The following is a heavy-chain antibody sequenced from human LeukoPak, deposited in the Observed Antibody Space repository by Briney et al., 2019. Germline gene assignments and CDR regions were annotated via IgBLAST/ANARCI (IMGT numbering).Heavy chain of an antibody. CDR1: GGPFSGYY. CDR3: AGAVEMATAFDY. CDR2: INHSGST. J-gene: IGHJ4*02. D-gene: IGHD5-24*01. Sequence: SETLSLTCAVYGGPFSGYYWSWIRQPPGKGLEWIGEINHSGSTNYNPSLKRRVTISVDTSKNQFSLKLSSVTAADTAVYYCAGAVEMATAFDYWGQGTLVTVSS. V-gene: IGHV4-34*01.